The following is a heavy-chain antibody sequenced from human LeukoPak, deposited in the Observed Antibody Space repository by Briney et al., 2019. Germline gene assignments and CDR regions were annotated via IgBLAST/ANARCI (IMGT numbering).Heavy chain of an antibody. CDR2: INTDGTTT. Sequence: GGSLRLSCVGSGFIFSRYWMNWVRHAPGKGLMWVSRINTDGTTTNYADSVKGRFSVSRDNAKSTLYLQMTSLRAADTAVYYCARSTWWFDPWGQGTLVTVSS. V-gene: IGHV3-74*01. CDR1: GFIFSRYW. J-gene: IGHJ5*02. CDR3: ARSTWWFDP.